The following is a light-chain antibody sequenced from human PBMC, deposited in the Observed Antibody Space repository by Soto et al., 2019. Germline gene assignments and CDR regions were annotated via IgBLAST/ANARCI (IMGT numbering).Light chain of an antibody. V-gene: IGKV3-20*01. Sequence: EIVLTQSPGTLSLSPGERATLSCRASQSVSSSYLAWYQQKPGQAPRLLIYGASSRATGIPDRFSGSGSGTDFTLTISRVEPEDFAVYYCQQFGTSPRGTFGQGTKVEI. J-gene: IGKJ1*01. CDR3: QQFGTSPRGT. CDR2: GAS. CDR1: QSVSSSY.